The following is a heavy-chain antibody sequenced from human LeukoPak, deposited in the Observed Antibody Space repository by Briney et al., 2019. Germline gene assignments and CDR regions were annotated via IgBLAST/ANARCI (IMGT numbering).Heavy chain of an antibody. CDR3: ARDAAFGGVNHFDY. J-gene: IGHJ4*02. D-gene: IGHD3-16*01. Sequence: GRSLRLSCAASGFIFDNFGMHWVRLVPGKGLEWLALISHDGSNKYYADSVKGRFTISRDNAKNSLYLQMNSLRAEDTAVYYCARDAAFGGVNHFDYWGQGTLVTVSS. V-gene: IGHV3-30*03. CDR2: ISHDGSNK. CDR1: GFIFDNFG.